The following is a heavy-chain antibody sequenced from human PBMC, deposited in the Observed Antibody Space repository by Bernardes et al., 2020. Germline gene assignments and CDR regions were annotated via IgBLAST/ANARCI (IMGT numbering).Heavy chain of an antibody. V-gene: IGHV3-11*01. CDR1: GFTFSDSY. CDR2: ISSSGSTI. D-gene: IGHD3-10*01. CDR3: ARDWGRGYYGSGEFDY. Sequence: GGSLRLSCAASGFTFSDSYMSWIRQAPGKGLEWVSYISSSGSTIYYADSVKGRFTISRDNAKNSLYLQMNSLRAEDTAVYYCARDWGRGYYGSGEFDYWGQGTLVTVSS. J-gene: IGHJ4*02.